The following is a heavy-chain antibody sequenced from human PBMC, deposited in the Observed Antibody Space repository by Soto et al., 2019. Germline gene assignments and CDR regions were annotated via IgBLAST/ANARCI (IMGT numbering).Heavy chain of an antibody. CDR1: GFTFSSSW. Sequence: GGSLRLSCSASGFTFSSSWMSWVRQAPGKGLEWVANIKQDGSEKYYLDSVKGRFTISSDNAKNSLYLQRNSLRAEYTAVYYCARVTYYDFWSGYEPTYYYCGMDVLGKGTTVTVSS. CDR2: IKQDGSEK. D-gene: IGHD3-3*01. CDR3: ARVTYYDFWSGYEPTYYYCGMDV. V-gene: IGHV3-7*01. J-gene: IGHJ6*04.